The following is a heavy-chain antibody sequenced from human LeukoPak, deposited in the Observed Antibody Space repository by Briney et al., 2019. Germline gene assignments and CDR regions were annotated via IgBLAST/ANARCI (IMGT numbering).Heavy chain of an antibody. CDR3: ARGAYSSGIDAFDL. CDR2: MYSGDTT. D-gene: IGHD5-18*01. Sequence: GGSLRLSCAASGLTVSNNQMNWVRQAPGKGLEWVSVMYSGDTTYYADSVKGRFTISRHTSKNTLYLKMNNLRSEDTAVYYCARGAYSSGIDAFDLWGQGTMVTVSS. CDR1: GLTVSNNQ. J-gene: IGHJ3*01. V-gene: IGHV3-53*04.